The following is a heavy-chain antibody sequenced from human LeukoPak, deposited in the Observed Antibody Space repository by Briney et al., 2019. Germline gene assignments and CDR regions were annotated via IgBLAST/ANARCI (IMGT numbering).Heavy chain of an antibody. D-gene: IGHD3-22*01. CDR1: GYTFTSYS. J-gene: IGHJ4*02. CDR3: ARGYYDTSAPGGY. CDR2: INPRGT. Sequence: RASVKVSCKTSGYTFTSYSKHWVRQAPGQGLEWMGTINPRGTSYAQKFQGRVTVTRDTSTSTVYMELSSLRSEDTAIYYCARGYYDTSAPGGYWGQGTLVTVSS. V-gene: IGHV1-46*01.